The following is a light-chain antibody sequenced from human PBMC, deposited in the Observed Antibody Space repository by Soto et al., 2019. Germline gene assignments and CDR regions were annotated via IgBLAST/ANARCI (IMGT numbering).Light chain of an antibody. CDR2: DVS. Sequence: QSALTQPRSVSGSPGQSVTISCTGTSSDVGGYNYVSWYQQHPVKAPKLMIYDVSHRPSGVPDRCSGSKSVNTASLTISGLQAEDEADYYCCSYAGRYYVFGTGTKVTVL. J-gene: IGLJ1*01. CDR1: SSDVGGYNY. V-gene: IGLV2-11*02. CDR3: CSYAGRYYV.